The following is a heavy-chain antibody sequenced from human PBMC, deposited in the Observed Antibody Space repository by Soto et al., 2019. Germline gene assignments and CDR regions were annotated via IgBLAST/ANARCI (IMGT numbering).Heavy chain of an antibody. Sequence: QVQLQESGPGLVKPSETLSLTCTVSGGSISSYYWSWIRQPPGKGLEWIGYIYYSGSTNYNPSPKSRVTISVDTSNNQFSLKLSSVTAADTAVYYCARRWGAAFDYWGQGSLVTVSS. D-gene: IGHD6-25*01. V-gene: IGHV4-59*08. CDR3: ARRWGAAFDY. J-gene: IGHJ4*02. CDR1: GGSISSYY. CDR2: IYYSGST.